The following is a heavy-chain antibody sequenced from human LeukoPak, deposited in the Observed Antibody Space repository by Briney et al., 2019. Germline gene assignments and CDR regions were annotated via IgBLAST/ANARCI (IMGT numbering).Heavy chain of an antibody. V-gene: IGHV3-30*02. J-gene: IGHJ4*02. CDR1: GFTFSNYG. CDR3: AKDRGSSSSRYFDY. Sequence: PGGSLRFSCAASGFTFSNYGMHWVRQAPGKGLEWVAFIRYDGNNKYYADSVKGRFTISRDNSKNTLYLQMNSLRAEDTAVFYCAKDRGSSSSRYFDYWGQGTLVTVSS. D-gene: IGHD6-6*01. CDR2: IRYDGNNK.